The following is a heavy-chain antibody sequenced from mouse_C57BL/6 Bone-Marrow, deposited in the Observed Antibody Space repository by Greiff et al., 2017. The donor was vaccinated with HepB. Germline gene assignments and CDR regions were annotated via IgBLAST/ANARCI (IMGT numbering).Heavy chain of an antibody. Sequence: VQVVESGAELVKPGASVKMSCKASGYTFTTYPIEWMKQNHGKSLEWIGNFHPYNDDTKYNEKFKGKATLTVEKSSSTVYLELSRLTSDDSAVYYCARRYYGSSYLSWFAYWGQGTLVTVSA. D-gene: IGHD1-1*01. V-gene: IGHV1-47*01. CDR3: ARRYYGSSYLSWFAY. CDR2: FHPYNDDT. J-gene: IGHJ3*01. CDR1: GYTFTTYP.